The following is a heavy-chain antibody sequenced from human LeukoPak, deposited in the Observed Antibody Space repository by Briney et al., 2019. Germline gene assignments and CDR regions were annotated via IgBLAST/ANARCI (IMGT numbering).Heavy chain of an antibody. CDR2: IWPGDSET. J-gene: IGHJ6*03. CDR3: FWSGAPRKHYIDV. Sequence: GESLKISCKGSGYSFTSYWIGWVRQMPGKGLEWMGFIWPGDSETTYNPPFQGQVTVSADTSSSTAYLQWSSLKASDTAICYDFWSGAPRKHYIDVWGTGTTVTVSS. V-gene: IGHV5-51*01. D-gene: IGHD3-3*01. CDR1: GYSFTSYW.